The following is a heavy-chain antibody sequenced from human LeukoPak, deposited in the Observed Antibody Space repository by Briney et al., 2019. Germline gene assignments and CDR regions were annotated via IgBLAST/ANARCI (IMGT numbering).Heavy chain of an antibody. CDR2: IYYTGST. D-gene: IGHD3-22*01. V-gene: IGHV4-39*01. CDR3: ASRYYYDSSGYFLY. J-gene: IGHJ4*02. Sequence: SETLSLTCTVSFNSIRSSSYYWGWIRQFPGKGLEWIGYIYYTGSTYYSSSLKSRVTISVDTSNNQFSLRLNSVTAADTAVYYRASRYYYDSSGYFLYWGQGTLVTVSS. CDR1: FNSIRSSSYY.